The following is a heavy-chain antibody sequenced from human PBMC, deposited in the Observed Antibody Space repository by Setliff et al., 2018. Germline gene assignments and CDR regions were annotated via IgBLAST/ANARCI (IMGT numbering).Heavy chain of an antibody. Sequence: SVKVCCKASGGTFSSYAISWVRQAPGHGLEWMGGIIPIFGTANYAQKFQGRVTITADESTSTAYMELSSLRSEDTAVYYCARGYRGYYNFWSGSQGANWFDPWG. J-gene: IGHJ5*02. CDR3: ARGYRGYYNFWSGSQGANWFDP. CDR1: GGTFSSYA. D-gene: IGHD3-3*01. V-gene: IGHV1-69*13. CDR2: IIPIFGTA.